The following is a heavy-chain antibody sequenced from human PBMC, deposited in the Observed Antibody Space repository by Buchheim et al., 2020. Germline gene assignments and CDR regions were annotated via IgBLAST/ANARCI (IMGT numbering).Heavy chain of an antibody. CDR3: AKDFAGASVDYYYGVDV. CDR2: ISYDGRNE. V-gene: IGHV3-30*18. Sequence: QVQLVESGGGVVQPGRSLRLSCAASGFTFSAYGLHWVRQAPGKGLEWVAVISYDGRNEYYADSVKGRFTISRDNPKNTFYLQMNNLRADDTAMYYCAKDFAGASVDYYYGVDVWGQGTT. J-gene: IGHJ6*02. CDR1: GFTFSAYG. D-gene: IGHD3-16*01.